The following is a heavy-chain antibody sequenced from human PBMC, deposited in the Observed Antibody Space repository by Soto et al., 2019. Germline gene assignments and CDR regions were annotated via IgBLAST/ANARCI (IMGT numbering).Heavy chain of an antibody. V-gene: IGHV3-33*01. CDR1: GFTFSSYG. D-gene: IGHD2-2*01. J-gene: IGHJ6*03. Sequence: GGSLRLSCAASGFTFSSYGMHWVRQAPGKGLEWVAVIWYDGSNKYYADSVKGRFTISRDNSKNTLYLQMNSLRAEDTAVYYCARATSSVPAAQTKKYYYYYYYMDVWGKGTTVTVSS. CDR2: IWYDGSNK. CDR3: ARATSSVPAAQTKKYYYYYYYMDV.